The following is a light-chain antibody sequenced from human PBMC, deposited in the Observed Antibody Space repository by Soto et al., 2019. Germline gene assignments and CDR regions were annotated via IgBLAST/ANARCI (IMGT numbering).Light chain of an antibody. V-gene: IGLV2-14*03. Sequence: QSVLTQPASVSGSPGQSITIFCTGTSSDVGGYNYVSWYQHHPGKAPKLMIFDVSNRPSGVSNRFSGSKSGNTASLTISGLQPEDEADYYRSSYTTSNTRQIVFGTGTKVTV. CDR2: DVS. CDR3: SSYTTSNTRQIV. CDR1: SSDVGGYNY. J-gene: IGLJ1*01.